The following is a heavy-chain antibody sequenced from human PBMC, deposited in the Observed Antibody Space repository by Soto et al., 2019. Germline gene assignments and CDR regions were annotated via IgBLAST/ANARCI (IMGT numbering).Heavy chain of an antibody. J-gene: IGHJ6*01. CDR2: ISYDGSNK. CDR1: VCTFSSYA. D-gene: IGHD1-7*01. V-gene: IGHV3-30-3*01. CDR3: ARNGEKTIYYYGMEG. Sequence: VGSLRLSCASSVCTFSSYAMHCVRHSPGKWLEWVAVISYDGSNKYYADSVKGRFTISRDNSKNTLYLQMNSLRAEDTAVYYCARNGEKTIYYYGMEGLGQGTTFIVS.